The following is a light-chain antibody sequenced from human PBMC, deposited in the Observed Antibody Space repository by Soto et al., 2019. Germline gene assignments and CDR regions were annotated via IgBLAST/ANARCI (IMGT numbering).Light chain of an antibody. V-gene: IGKV3-20*01. Sequence: EIVLTQSPGTLSLSPGDGATLSCAASQSVSNNYLAWYQQKPVQAPRLLIYGACSRATGIPDRFSGSGSGTDFTLTISRLEPEDFAVYYCPQYGSSPPFTFGPGTKVDI. CDR3: PQYGSSPPFT. J-gene: IGKJ3*01. CDR1: QSVSNNY. CDR2: GAC.